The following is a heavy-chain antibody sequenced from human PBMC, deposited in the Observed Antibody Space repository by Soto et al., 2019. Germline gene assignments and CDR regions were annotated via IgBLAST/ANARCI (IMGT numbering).Heavy chain of an antibody. Sequence: QAQLVQSGDEVKKPGASVKVSCQSGGYTFADYGISWVRQAPGQGLEGVGWIGPYNGNTNYAQTLQDRVTMTTDTSTNTAYMELRSLRSDDTALYYCARCYCTVGSCYTCWHFDLWGRGTLLTVSS. D-gene: IGHD2-15*01. J-gene: IGHJ2*01. CDR3: ARCYCTVGSCYTCWHFDL. CDR1: GYTFADYG. V-gene: IGHV1-18*01. CDR2: IGPYNGNT.